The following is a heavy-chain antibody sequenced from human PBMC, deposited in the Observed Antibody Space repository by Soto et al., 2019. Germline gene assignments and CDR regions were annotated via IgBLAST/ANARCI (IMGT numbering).Heavy chain of an antibody. D-gene: IGHD4-17*01. CDR3: ARDHRWGYEYGDYGDS. J-gene: IGHJ4*02. CDR1: GFGFDEYG. V-gene: IGHV3-20*04. Sequence: EVYLVESGGGVVRPGGSLRLSCAASGFGFDEYGMSWVRQGPGKGLEWVSGINRHGDSTGYADSVKGRFTISRDNATNSRYLEMSGLRAEDTAFYYCARDHRWGYEYGDYGDSWGQGTLVTVSS. CDR2: INRHGDST.